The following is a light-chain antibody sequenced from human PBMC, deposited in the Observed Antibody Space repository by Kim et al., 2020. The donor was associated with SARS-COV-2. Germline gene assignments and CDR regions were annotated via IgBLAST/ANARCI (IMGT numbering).Light chain of an antibody. V-gene: IGKV3-15*01. CDR3: QQYNNWPPWT. Sequence: SPEEGATPSCRASQSVSSNLAWYQQKPGQAPRLLIYGASTRATGIPARFSGSASGTEFTLTISSLQSEDFAVYYCQQYNNWPPWTFGQGTKVDIK. J-gene: IGKJ1*01. CDR2: GAS. CDR1: QSVSSN.